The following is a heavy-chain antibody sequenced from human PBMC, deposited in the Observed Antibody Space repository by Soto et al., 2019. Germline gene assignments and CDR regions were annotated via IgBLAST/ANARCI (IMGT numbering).Heavy chain of an antibody. V-gene: IGHV3-15*07. CDR2: IKSKSDGGTT. D-gene: IGHD2-2*01. J-gene: IGHJ3*02. CDR1: GFTFSNAW. Sequence: GGSLRLSCAASGFTFSNAWMNWVRQAPGKGLEWVGRIKSKSDGGTTDYAAPVKGRFVISRDDSKSTLYLQIKSLRIEDTAVYYCTTDPIDIVVVPDVGPEGAFDIWGQGTMVTVSS. CDR3: TTDPIDIVVVPDVGPEGAFDI.